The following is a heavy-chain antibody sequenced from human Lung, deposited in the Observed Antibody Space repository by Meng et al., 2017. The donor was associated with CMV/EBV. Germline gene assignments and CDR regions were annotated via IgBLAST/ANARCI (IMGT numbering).Heavy chain of an antibody. CDR3: AKDISPTPVMSDGMDV. D-gene: IGHD3-16*01. CDR2: INWSGDRA. V-gene: IGHV3-9*01. Sequence: SLRLSXAASGFTFDDYAIHWVRQPPGKGLEWVSGINWSGDRAVYADSVKGRFIVSRDNAKNSLFLQMNTLRAEDTALYYCAKDISPTPVMSDGMDVWGQGTTVTVSS. J-gene: IGHJ6*02. CDR1: GFTFDDYA.